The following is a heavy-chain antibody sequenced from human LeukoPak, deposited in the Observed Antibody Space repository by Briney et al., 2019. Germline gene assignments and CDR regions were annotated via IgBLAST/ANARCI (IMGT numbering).Heavy chain of an antibody. CDR2: IWYDGSNK. V-gene: IGHV3-33*01. J-gene: IGHJ3*02. CDR1: GFTFSSYG. D-gene: IGHD2-2*01. CDR3: ARTYDIVVVPAAIPEAFDI. Sequence: GGSLRLSCAASGFTFSSYGMHWVRQAPGKGLEWVAVIWYDGSNKYYADSVKGRFTISRDNSKNTLYLQMNSLRAEDTAVYYCARTYDIVVVPAAIPEAFDIWGQGTMVTVSS.